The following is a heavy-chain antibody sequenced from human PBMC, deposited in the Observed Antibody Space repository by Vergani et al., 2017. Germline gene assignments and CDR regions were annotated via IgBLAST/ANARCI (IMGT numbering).Heavy chain of an antibody. Sequence: VEAGGGLVQPGGSLRLSCTASGFTFQAFAFHWVRQVSGRGLEWVSGIDRNYGVKNGNSFEGRFSISRDNAKKAVVLQMNNLRHEDTALYFCVKDNDYDADGPFDLWGRGTLGTVSS. CDR2: IDRNYGV. D-gene: IGHD3-16*01. CDR3: VKDNDYDADGPFDL. V-gene: IGHV3-9*01. CDR1: GFTFQAFA. J-gene: IGHJ2*01.